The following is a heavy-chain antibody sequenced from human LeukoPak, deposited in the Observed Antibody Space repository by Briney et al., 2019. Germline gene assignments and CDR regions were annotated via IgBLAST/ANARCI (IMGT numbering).Heavy chain of an antibody. J-gene: IGHJ6*02. CDR3: ARGPTYYDILTGHTYYYYGMDV. V-gene: IGHV1-8*02. D-gene: IGHD3-9*01. CDR2: MNPNSGNT. CDR1: GYTFTSYY. Sequence: GASVKVSCKASGYTFTSYYMHWVRQATGQGLEWMGWMNPNSGNTGYAQKFQGRVTMTRNTSISTAYMELSSLRSEDTAVYYCARGPTYYDILTGHTYYYYGMDVWGQGTTVTVSS.